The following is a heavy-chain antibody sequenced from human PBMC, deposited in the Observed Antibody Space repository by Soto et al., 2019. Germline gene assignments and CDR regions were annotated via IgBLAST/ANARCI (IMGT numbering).Heavy chain of an antibody. Sequence: GASVKVSCKASGGIFRDYGISWVRQAPGQGLEWMGKIIAIFDTPTYAQKFQGRVTITGDTSASTAYMELSSLRSEDTAVYYCAREGLNYWGQGTLVTVSS. CDR2: IIAIFDTP. CDR1: GGIFRDYG. J-gene: IGHJ4*02. CDR3: AREGLNY. V-gene: IGHV1-69*06.